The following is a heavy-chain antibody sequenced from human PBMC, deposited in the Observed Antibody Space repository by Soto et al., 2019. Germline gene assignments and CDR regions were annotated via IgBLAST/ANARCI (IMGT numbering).Heavy chain of an antibody. Sequence: EVYLVESGGGLIQPGGSLRLSCAASGFTVRSHYVSWVRQAPGKGLEWVSVIYSGGSTYYADSVKGRFTISRDNSKNTLYLQMNSLRVDDTAVYYCASAAYYDFALEHWGQGTLVTVSS. CDR1: GFTVRSHY. J-gene: IGHJ4*02. CDR2: IYSGGST. CDR3: ASAAYYDFALEH. D-gene: IGHD3-3*01. V-gene: IGHV3-53*01.